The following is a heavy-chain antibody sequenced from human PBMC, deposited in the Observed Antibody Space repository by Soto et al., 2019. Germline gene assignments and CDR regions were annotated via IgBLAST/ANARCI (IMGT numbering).Heavy chain of an antibody. CDR3: AKDRAYCTNGVCHREFDP. V-gene: IGHV3-23*01. D-gene: IGHD2-8*01. CDR2: ISGSGGST. CDR1: GFTFSSYA. Sequence: GGSLRLSCAASGFTFSSYAMSWVRQAPGKGLEWVSAISGSGGSTYYADSVKGRFTISRDNSKNTLYLQMNSLRAEDTAVYYCAKDRAYCTNGVCHREFDPWGQGTLVTVSS. J-gene: IGHJ5*02.